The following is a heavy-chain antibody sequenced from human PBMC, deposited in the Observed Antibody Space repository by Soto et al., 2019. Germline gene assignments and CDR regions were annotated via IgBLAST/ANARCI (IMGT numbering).Heavy chain of an antibody. CDR2: IYTSGST. V-gene: IGHV4-4*07. D-gene: IGHD3-10*01. Sequence: SETLSLTCTVSGGSISSYYWSWIRQPAGKGLEWIGRIYTSGSTNYNPSLKSRVTMSVDTSKNQFSLKLSSVTAADTAVYYCARDTITMVRGVIPDYCYGMDVWGQGTTVTVSS. J-gene: IGHJ6*02. CDR1: GGSISSYY. CDR3: ARDTITMVRGVIPDYCYGMDV.